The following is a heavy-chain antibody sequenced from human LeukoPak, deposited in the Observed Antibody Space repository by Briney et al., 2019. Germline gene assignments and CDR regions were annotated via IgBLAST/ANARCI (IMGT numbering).Heavy chain of an antibody. CDR3: ARVGIAVAGTAAFDI. D-gene: IGHD6-19*01. V-gene: IGHV3-33*01. CDR2: IWYDGSNK. J-gene: IGHJ3*02. Sequence: PGGSLRLSCAASGFTFSSYGMHWVRQAPGKGLEWVAVIWYDGSNKYYADSVKGRFTISRDNSKNTLYLQMNSLRAEDTAVYYCARVGIAVAGTAAFDIWGQGTMVTVSS. CDR1: GFTFSSYG.